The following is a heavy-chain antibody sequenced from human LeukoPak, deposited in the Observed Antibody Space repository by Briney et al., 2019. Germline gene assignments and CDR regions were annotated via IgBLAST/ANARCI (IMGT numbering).Heavy chain of an antibody. Sequence: SETLSLTCTVSGGSISSGGYYWSWIRQPPGKGLEWIGYIYYSGSTNYNPSLKSRVTISVDTSKNQFSLKLSSVTAADTAVYYCARHLGEVDLEFDYWGQGTLVTVSS. V-gene: IGHV4-61*08. CDR3: ARHLGEVDLEFDY. CDR1: GGSISSGGYY. CDR2: IYYSGST. J-gene: IGHJ4*02. D-gene: IGHD3-16*01.